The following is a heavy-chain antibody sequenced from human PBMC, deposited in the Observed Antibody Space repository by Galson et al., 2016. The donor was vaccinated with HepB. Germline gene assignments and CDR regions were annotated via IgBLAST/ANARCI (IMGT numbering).Heavy chain of an antibody. CDR3: ARGTGTGGYFDY. CDR2: INPSGGST. J-gene: IGHJ4*02. CDR1: GYTFTIYY. Sequence: SVKVSCKASGYTFTIYYMHWVRQAPGQGLEWMGIINPSGGSTSYAQKFQGRVTVTRDTSTSTVYMELSSLRSEDTAVYYCARGTGTGGYFDYWGQGTLVTVSS. D-gene: IGHD3/OR15-3a*01. V-gene: IGHV1-46*01.